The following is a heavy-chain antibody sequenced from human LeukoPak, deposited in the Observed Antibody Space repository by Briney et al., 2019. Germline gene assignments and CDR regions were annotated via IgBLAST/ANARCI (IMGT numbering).Heavy chain of an antibody. J-gene: IGHJ4*02. CDR2: ISYDGSNK. CDR3: AKESSGSYYNAGSYSFDY. Sequence: GGSLRLSCAASGFTFSSYGMHWVRQAPGKGLEWVAVISYDGSNKYYADSVKGRFTISRDNSKNTLYLQMNSLRAEDTAVYYCAKESSGSYYNAGSYSFDYWGQGTLVTVSS. D-gene: IGHD3-10*01. V-gene: IGHV3-30*18. CDR1: GFTFSSYG.